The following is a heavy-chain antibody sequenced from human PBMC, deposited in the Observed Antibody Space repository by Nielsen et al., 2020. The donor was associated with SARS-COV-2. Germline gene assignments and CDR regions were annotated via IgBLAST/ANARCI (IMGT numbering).Heavy chain of an antibody. J-gene: IGHJ4*02. Sequence: ASVKVSCKASGYTFTSYGISWVQQAPGQGLEWMGWISAYNGNTNYAQKLQGRVTMTTDTSTSTAYMELRSLRSDDTAVYYCARDHQRQLLWFGEAGYWGQGTLVTVSS. V-gene: IGHV1-18*01. D-gene: IGHD3-10*01. CDR1: GYTFTSYG. CDR3: ARDHQRQLLWFGEAGY. CDR2: ISAYNGNT.